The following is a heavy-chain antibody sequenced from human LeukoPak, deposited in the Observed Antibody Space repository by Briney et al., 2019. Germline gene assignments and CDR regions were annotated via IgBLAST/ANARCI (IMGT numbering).Heavy chain of an antibody. D-gene: IGHD3-10*01. Sequence: GGSLRLSCAASGFTFSSYSMNWVRQAPGKGLEWVSSISSSSSYIYYADSVKGRFTISRDNSKNTLYLQMNSLRAEDTAVYYCAKEITMVRGAGSMIDYWGQGTLVTVSS. V-gene: IGHV3-21*01. CDR3: AKEITMVRGAGSMIDY. CDR1: GFTFSSYS. CDR2: ISSSSSYI. J-gene: IGHJ4*02.